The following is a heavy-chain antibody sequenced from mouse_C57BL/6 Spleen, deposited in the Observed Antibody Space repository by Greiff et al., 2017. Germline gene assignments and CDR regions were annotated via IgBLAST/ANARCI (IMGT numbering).Heavy chain of an antibody. CDR1: GFNIKDYY. CDR2: IDPEDGDT. J-gene: IGHJ2*01. V-gene: IGHV14-1*01. D-gene: IGHD1-1*01. CDR3: TTGYGSSYVDY. Sequence: EVKLQESGAELVRPGASVKLSCTASGFNIKDYYMHWVKQRPEQGLEWIGRIDPEDGDTEYAPKFQGKATMTADTSSNTAYLQLSSLTSEDAAVYYCTTGYGSSYVDYWGQGTTLTVSS.